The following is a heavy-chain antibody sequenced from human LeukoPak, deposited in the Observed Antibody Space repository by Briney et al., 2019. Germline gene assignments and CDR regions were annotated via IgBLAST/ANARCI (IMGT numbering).Heavy chain of an antibody. D-gene: IGHD3-10*01. V-gene: IGHV3-53*04. CDR2: IYSGGST. Sequence: TGGSLRLSCAASGFTFSSYSMNWVRQAPGKGLEWVSVIYSGGSTYYADSVKGRFTISRHNSKNTLYLQMNSLRAEDTAVYYCAKIDWYGGGGHFDYWGQGTLVTVSS. J-gene: IGHJ4*02. CDR3: AKIDWYGGGGHFDY. CDR1: GFTFSSYS.